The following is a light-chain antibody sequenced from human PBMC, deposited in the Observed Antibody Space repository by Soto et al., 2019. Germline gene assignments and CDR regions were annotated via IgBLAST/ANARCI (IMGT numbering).Light chain of an antibody. Sequence: QSALTQPASVSGSPGQSITISCTGTSSDVGGYNYVSWYQQHPGTAPKLMIYDVSNRPSGFSNRFSGSKSGNTASLTISGLQAEDEADYYCSSYTSSSTVVFGGGTQLTVL. CDR1: SSDVGGYNY. CDR3: SSYTSSSTVV. J-gene: IGLJ2*01. V-gene: IGLV2-14*01. CDR2: DVS.